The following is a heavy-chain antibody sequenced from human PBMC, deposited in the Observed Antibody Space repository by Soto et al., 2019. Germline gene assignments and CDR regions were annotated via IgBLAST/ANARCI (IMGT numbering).Heavy chain of an antibody. CDR1: GFTFSTYD. Sequence: QVQLVESGGGVVQPGRSLGLSCAASGFTFSTYDMHWVRQAPGKGLEWVAVISYDGSNKYYADSVKGRFTISRDNSKNPLYLQMNSLRPEDTAVYYCAKGLGAIDYWGQGTLVTVSS. V-gene: IGHV3-30*18. CDR2: ISYDGSNK. D-gene: IGHD5-12*01. CDR3: AKGLGAIDY. J-gene: IGHJ4*02.